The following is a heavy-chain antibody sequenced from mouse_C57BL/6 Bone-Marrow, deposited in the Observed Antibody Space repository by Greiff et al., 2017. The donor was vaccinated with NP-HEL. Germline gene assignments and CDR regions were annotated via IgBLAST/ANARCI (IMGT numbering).Heavy chain of an antibody. J-gene: IGHJ3*01. CDR2: IDPETGGT. V-gene: IGHV1-15*01. D-gene: IGHD1-1*01. CDR1: GYTFTDYE. Sequence: QVQLQQSGAELVRPGASVTLSCKASGYTFTDYEMHWVKQTPVHGLEWIGAIDPETGGTAYNQKFKGKAILTADKSSSTAYMELRSLTSEDSAVYYGTRGLITTVVAPFAYWGQGTLVTVSA. CDR3: TRGLITTVVAPFAY.